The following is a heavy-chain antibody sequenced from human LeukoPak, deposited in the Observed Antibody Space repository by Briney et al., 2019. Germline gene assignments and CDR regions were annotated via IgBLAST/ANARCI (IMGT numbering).Heavy chain of an antibody. Sequence: SATQSLTCALYGGFFSGYYWSWTRHPPGRGRGWIGEINHSGSTNNNPPLKSRVPIPVDTSKNQSSLKLSPVTAADTAVYYWARGISHQLQSKGLDYWGQGTLVTVSS. CDR1: GGFFSGYY. CDR2: INHSGST. D-gene: IGHD2-2*01. V-gene: IGHV4-34*01. CDR3: ARGISHQLQSKGLDY. J-gene: IGHJ4*02.